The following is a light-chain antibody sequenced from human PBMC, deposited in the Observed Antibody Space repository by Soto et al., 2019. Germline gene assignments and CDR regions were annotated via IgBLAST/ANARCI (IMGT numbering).Light chain of an antibody. CDR3: SLSTNHPYR. Sequence: QAVVTQEPSLTVSPGGTVTLTCGSSTGTVTSGHYPYWFQQKPGQAPRTLIYDTVKKHSWTPARFSGSLLGGKAALTLSGAQPEEKANNYSSLSTNHPYRFGPGTNVTVL. J-gene: IGLJ1*01. CDR1: TGTVTSGHY. CDR2: DTV. V-gene: IGLV7-46*01.